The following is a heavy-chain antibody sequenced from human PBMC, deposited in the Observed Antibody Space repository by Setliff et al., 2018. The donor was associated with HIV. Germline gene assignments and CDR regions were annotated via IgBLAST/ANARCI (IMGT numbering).Heavy chain of an antibody. CDR2: IYYSGST. CDR3: ARHNVITYGGLLFDYYFYCLDV. V-gene: IGHV4-59*11. CDR1: GGSISSHY. J-gene: IGHJ6*02. D-gene: IGHD3-16*01. Sequence: SETLSLTCTVSGGSISSHYWSWIRQPPGKGLAWVGIIYYSGSTNYNPPLKSRVTISVDTSKNQFSLKLSSVTAADTAVYFCARHNVITYGGLLFDYYFYCLDVWGHGTTVTVSS.